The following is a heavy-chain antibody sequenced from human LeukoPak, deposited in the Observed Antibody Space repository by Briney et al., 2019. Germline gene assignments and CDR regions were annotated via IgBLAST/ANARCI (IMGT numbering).Heavy chain of an antibody. Sequence: GGSLRLSCAASGFTFGNAWMSWVRQAPGKGLEWVGRIKSKSDGGTTDYAAPVKGRFTISRDDSKNTLYLQMNSLKTEDTAVYYCTTLDIVVVPAAIGSLGWFDPWGQGTLVTVSS. D-gene: IGHD2-2*02. CDR3: TTLDIVVVPAAIGSLGWFDP. CDR1: GFTFGNAW. J-gene: IGHJ5*02. V-gene: IGHV3-15*01. CDR2: IKSKSDGGTT.